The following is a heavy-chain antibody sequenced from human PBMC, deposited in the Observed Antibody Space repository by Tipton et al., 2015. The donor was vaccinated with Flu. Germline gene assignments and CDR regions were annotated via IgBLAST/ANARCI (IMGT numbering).Heavy chain of an antibody. Sequence: LRLSCSVSGGYVGSGSYYWSWIRQPAGKSLEWIGRIYSTGMTKYNPSLKSQVTISLDTSKNQFSLRLNSVSAADTAVYYCARDRTTVATWDAFDIWGQGTTVTVSS. CDR2: IYSTGMT. CDR3: ARDRTTVATWDAFDI. V-gene: IGHV4-61*02. D-gene: IGHD4-17*01. J-gene: IGHJ3*02. CDR1: GGYVGSGSYY.